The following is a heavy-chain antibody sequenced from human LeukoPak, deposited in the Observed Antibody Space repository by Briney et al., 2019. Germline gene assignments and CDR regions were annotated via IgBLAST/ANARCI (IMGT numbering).Heavy chain of an antibody. D-gene: IGHD2-2*01. J-gene: IGHJ5*02. CDR2: INPNSGAT. Sequence: GASVKVSCKASGYTFTVNYIHWVRQAPGQGLEWMGWINPNSGATKYAQKFQGRVTLTGDTSISTAYMDLSRVTGDDTAVFYCARGYGSSWFGLWGQGSLVTVSS. V-gene: IGHV1-2*02. CDR1: GYTFTVNY. CDR3: ARGYGSSWFGL.